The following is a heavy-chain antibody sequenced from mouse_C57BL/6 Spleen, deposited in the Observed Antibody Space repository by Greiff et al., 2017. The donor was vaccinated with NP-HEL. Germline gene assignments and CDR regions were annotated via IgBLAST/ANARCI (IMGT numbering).Heavy chain of an antibody. Sequence: VQLQQPGAELVRPGSSVKLSCKASGYTFTSYWMHWVKQRPIQGLEWIGNIDPSDSETHYNQKFKDKATLTVDKSSSTAYIQLSSLTSEDSAVYYWARSAGSRRGYFDVWGTGTTVTVSS. D-gene: IGHD1-1*01. CDR2: IDPSDSET. V-gene: IGHV1-52*01. J-gene: IGHJ1*03. CDR1: GYTFTSYW. CDR3: ARSAGSRRGYFDV.